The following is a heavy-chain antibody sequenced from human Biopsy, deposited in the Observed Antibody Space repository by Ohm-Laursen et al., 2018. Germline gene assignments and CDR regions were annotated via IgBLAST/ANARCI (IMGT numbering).Heavy chain of an antibody. D-gene: IGHD6-6*01. CDR3: ARGEAARVNDNYRYRLDH. J-gene: IGHJ6*02. V-gene: IGHV1-69*01. Sequence: KVSCKASGGNLRSYGISWVRQAPGQGLEWVGGIMPAFGVVNYGQNFEGRVTIDADDSTTTVDLSSLTSEDTAVYYCARGEAARVNDNYRYRLDHWGQGTTVVVSS. CDR2: IMPAFGVV. CDR1: GGNLRSYG.